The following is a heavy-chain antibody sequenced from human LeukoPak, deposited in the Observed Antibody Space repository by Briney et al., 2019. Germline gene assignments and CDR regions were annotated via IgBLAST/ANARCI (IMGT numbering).Heavy chain of an antibody. J-gene: IGHJ4*02. D-gene: IGHD3-16*02. Sequence: GGSLRLSCAASGFTFSTYNMNWDRQAAGKGLEWVAVISYDGSNKYYADSVKGRFTISRDNSKNTLYLQMNSLRAEDTAVYYCAKDRMITFGGVIGYWGQGTLVTVFS. V-gene: IGHV3-30*18. CDR2: ISYDGSNK. CDR1: GFTFSTYN. CDR3: AKDRMITFGGVIGY.